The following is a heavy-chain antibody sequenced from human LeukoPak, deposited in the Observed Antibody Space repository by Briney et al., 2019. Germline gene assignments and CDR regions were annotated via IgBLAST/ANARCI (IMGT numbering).Heavy chain of an antibody. Sequence: SETLSLTCAVYGGSFSGYYWSWIRQPPGKGLEWIGEINHSGSTYYNPSLKSRVTIPVDTSKNQFSLKLSSVTAADTAVYYCARETGDSSGYYSPFDYWGQGTLVTVSS. CDR2: INHSGST. J-gene: IGHJ4*02. V-gene: IGHV4-34*01. CDR1: GGSFSGYY. D-gene: IGHD3-22*01. CDR3: ARETGDSSGYYSPFDY.